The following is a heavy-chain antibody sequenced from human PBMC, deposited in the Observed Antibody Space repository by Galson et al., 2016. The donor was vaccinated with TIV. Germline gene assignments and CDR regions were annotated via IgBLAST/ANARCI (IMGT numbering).Heavy chain of an antibody. CDR2: FSSSDRST. CDR3: AKFSGAYSRNYFFDY. Sequence: SLRLSCAASGFDVSTFAMAWVRQAPGKGLEWVSTFSSSDRSTYYADSVMGRFTISRDNSKNTLYLEMNGLRAEDTAVYYCAKFSGAYSRNYFFDYWGPGTLVTVSS. D-gene: IGHD1-26*01. CDR1: GFDVSTFA. J-gene: IGHJ4*02. V-gene: IGHV3-23*01.